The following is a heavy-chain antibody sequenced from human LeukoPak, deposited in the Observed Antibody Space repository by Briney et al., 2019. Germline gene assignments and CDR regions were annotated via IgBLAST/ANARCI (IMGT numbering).Heavy chain of an antibody. CDR3: ARDGGTVWFGDDY. Sequence: SETLSLTCTVSGGSINYYYWMWIRQPPGKGLEWIGYIYYSGGTHYNPSLKSRVTMLVDTSKNQFSLKLTAVTAADTAVYYCARDGGTVWFGDDYWGQGTLVTVSS. CDR1: GGSINYYY. CDR2: IYYSGGT. J-gene: IGHJ4*02. D-gene: IGHD3-10*01. V-gene: IGHV4-59*01.